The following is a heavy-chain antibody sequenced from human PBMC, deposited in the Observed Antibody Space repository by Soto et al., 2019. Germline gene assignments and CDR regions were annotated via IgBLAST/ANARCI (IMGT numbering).Heavy chain of an antibody. V-gene: IGHV3-9*01. D-gene: IGHD1-1*01. CDR2: ISWHSGSI. CDR1: GFTFDDYA. Sequence: EVQLVESGGGLVQPGRSLRLSCAASGFTFDDYAMHWVRQAPGKGLEWVSGISWHSGSIGYADSVKGRFTISRHNAKNSLYLHRNSLRAEDTALYYCAKEQLERRFYGMDVWGQGTTVTVSS. CDR3: AKEQLERRFYGMDV. J-gene: IGHJ6*02.